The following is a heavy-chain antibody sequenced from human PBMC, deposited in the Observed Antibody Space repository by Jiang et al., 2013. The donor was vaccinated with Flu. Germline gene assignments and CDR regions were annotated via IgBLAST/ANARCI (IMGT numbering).Heavy chain of an antibody. CDR1: GFSLSVGGVG. Sequence: TLTLTCTFSGFSLSVGGVGVGWIRQPPGKAPEWLALVYWSDDKRYSPSLRSRLTITKDTSQNQVVLIMTQMDPVDTGTYYCAHIEYSTSRRYFEYWGQGTLVTVSS. D-gene: IGHD2/OR15-2a*01. J-gene: IGHJ4*02. CDR3: AHIEYSTSRRYFEY. V-gene: IGHV2-5*01. CDR2: VYWSDDK.